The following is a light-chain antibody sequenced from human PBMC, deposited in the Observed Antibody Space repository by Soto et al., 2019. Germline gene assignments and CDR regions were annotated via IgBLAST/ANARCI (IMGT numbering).Light chain of an antibody. Sequence: DIVMRQTPLSLSVSPAQPASISCKSRQSLLHSDGKTYLYWYLQKPGQPTQLLIYEVSNRFSGVPARVSGSGSGTDFTLKISRVEAEEGGVYDCMQSIQLPYTFGQGTKVDI. CDR3: MQSIQLPYT. CDR2: EVS. V-gene: IGKV2D-29*01. CDR1: QSLLHSDGKTY. J-gene: IGKJ2*01.